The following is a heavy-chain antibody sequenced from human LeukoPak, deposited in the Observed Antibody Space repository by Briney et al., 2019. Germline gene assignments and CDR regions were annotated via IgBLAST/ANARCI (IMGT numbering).Heavy chain of an antibody. V-gene: IGHV1-69*13. CDR2: FIPILGTA. J-gene: IGHJ6*02. D-gene: IGHD2-2*01. CDR3: ARGLYCSSSTSCYDYGMDV. Sequence: SVKVSCKASGGTFRSYGLNWVRQAPGQGLEWMGGFIPILGTAKYAQKLQGRVTITADESTGTGYMELSSLRYEDTAVYYCARGLYCSSSTSCYDYGMDVWGQGTTVTVSS. CDR1: GGTFRSYG.